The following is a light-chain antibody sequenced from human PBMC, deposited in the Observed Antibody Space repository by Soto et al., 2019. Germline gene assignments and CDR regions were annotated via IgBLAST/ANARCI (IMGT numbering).Light chain of an antibody. J-gene: IGKJ2*01. Sequence: NVLTQYPDTLSLSPGEGATLSCWASRSVDSEYLAWYQQKPGQAPRLLIYGTTRRATGIPDRFSGSGSGTDSTLTISRLEPEDFAVYYCQQYGRSRYTFGQGTKLEIK. CDR3: QQYGRSRYT. CDR2: GTT. CDR1: RSVDSEY. V-gene: IGKV3-20*01.